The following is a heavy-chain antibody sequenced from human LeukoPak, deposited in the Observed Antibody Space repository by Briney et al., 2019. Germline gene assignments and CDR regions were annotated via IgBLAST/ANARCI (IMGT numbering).Heavy chain of an antibody. D-gene: IGHD5-12*01. CDR2: ISAGSTI. J-gene: IGHJ4*02. CDR1: GFNFGIYS. V-gene: IGHV3-48*01. Sequence: AGGSLRLSCAASGFNFGIYSLNWVRQAPGKGLEWLSYISAGSTIYYADSVKGRFTISRDNANNLLYLQMNSLRAEDTAVYYCARDLFGTYDSDYWGQGILVTVSS. CDR3: ARDLFGTYDSDY.